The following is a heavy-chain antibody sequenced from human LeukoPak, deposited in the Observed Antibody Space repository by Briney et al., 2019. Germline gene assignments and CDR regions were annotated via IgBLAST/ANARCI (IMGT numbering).Heavy chain of an antibody. J-gene: IGHJ3*02. Sequence: ASVKVSCKASGYTFTSYGISWVRQAPGQGLEWMGWISAYNGNTNHAQKLQGRVTMTRDMSTSTVYMELSSLRSEDTAVYYCARLRGPHDAFDIWGQGTMVTVSS. V-gene: IGHV1-18*01. CDR2: ISAYNGNT. D-gene: IGHD4-17*01. CDR1: GYTFTSYG. CDR3: ARLRGPHDAFDI.